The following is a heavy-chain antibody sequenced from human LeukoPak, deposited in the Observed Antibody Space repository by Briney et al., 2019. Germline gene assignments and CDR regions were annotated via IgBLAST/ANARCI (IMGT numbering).Heavy chain of an antibody. V-gene: IGHV1-69*06. CDR2: IIPIFGTA. Sequence: GASVKVSCKASGGTFSSYAISWVRQAPGQGLEWMGGIIPIFGTANYAQKFQGRVTITADKSTSTAYMELSSLRSEDTAVYYCARAPMVGRFYFDYWGQGTLVTVPS. CDR1: GGTFSSYA. D-gene: IGHD2-15*01. J-gene: IGHJ4*02. CDR3: ARAPMVGRFYFDY.